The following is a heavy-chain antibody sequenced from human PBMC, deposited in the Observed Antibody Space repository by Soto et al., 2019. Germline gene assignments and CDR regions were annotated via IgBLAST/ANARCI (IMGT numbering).Heavy chain of an antibody. Sequence: ASVKVSCKASGGTFSSYAISWVRQAPGQGLEWMGGIIPIFGTANYAQKFQGRVTITADESTSTAYMELSSLRSEDTAVYYCASAPYCSGGSCYDNYYYYYGMDVWGQGTTVTVSS. V-gene: IGHV1-69*13. J-gene: IGHJ6*02. CDR1: GGTFSSYA. CDR3: ASAPYCSGGSCYDNYYYYYGMDV. CDR2: IIPIFGTA. D-gene: IGHD2-15*01.